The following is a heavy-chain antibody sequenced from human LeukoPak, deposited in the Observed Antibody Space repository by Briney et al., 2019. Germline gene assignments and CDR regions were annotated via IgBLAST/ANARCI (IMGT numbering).Heavy chain of an antibody. Sequence: PSETLSLTCAVYGGSFSGYYWSWIRQPAGKGMELNGRIYTSGSTNYNPSLKIRVTMSVDTSKNQFSLKLSSVTAADTAVYYCARDRDTEEGYYFDYWGQGTLVTVSS. CDR1: GGSFSGYY. V-gene: IGHV4-4*07. J-gene: IGHJ4*02. CDR3: ARDRDTEEGYYFDY. CDR2: IYTSGST. D-gene: IGHD2-2*02.